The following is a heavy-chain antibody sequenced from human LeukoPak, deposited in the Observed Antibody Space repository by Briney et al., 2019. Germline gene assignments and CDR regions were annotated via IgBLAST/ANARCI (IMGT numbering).Heavy chain of an antibody. CDR2: ISNSGGST. CDR3: ARGAHRRDDYGGFFDY. Sequence: GGSLRLSCAASGFTFNTYTMYWVRQAPGKGLEWVSGISNSGGSTYYAGSEKGRFTISRDNSKNTLYLQMNSLRAEDTAIYYCARGAHRRDDYGGFFDYWGQGTLVTVSS. D-gene: IGHD4-23*01. CDR1: GFTFNTYT. V-gene: IGHV3-23*01. J-gene: IGHJ4*02.